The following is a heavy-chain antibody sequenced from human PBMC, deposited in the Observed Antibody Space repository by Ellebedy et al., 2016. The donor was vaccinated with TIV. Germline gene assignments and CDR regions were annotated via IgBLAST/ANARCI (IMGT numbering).Heavy chain of an antibody. V-gene: IGHV5-51*01. J-gene: IGHJ4*02. CDR2: IYPGDSDT. Sequence: GESLKISCQGSGYNFGGFWIGWVRQRPGKGLEWMGIIYPGDSDTRYSPSFQGQVTISADKSISTAYLQWSSLKASDTAMSYCARGMDSGSYFDYWGQGTLVTVSS. D-gene: IGHD3-10*01. CDR3: ARGMDSGSYFDY. CDR1: GYNFGGFW.